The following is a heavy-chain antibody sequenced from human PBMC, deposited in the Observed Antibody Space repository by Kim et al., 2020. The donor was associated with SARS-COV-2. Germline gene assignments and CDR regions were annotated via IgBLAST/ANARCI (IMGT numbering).Heavy chain of an antibody. V-gene: IGHV4-39*01. CDR3: ARQGGYFDY. J-gene: IGHJ4*02. Sequence: GRTYYNPTLKSRDTISVDTSKNQFSLKLSSVTAADTAVYYCARQGGYFDYWGQGTLVTVSS. CDR2: GRT.